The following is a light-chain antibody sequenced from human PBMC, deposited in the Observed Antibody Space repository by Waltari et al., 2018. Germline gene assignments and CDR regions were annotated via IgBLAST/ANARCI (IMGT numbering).Light chain of an antibody. V-gene: IGLV1-44*01. CDR3: AAWDDSLNVSYV. CDR1: SSNIGSNT. Sequence: QSVLTQPPSASGTPGQRVTISCSGSSSNIGSNTVNWYQQLPGTAPKLLIYSNNQRPPGVPDRFSGSKAGTAAFLAISGLQSEDEADYYCAAWDDSLNVSYVFGTGTKVTVL. J-gene: IGLJ1*01. CDR2: SNN.